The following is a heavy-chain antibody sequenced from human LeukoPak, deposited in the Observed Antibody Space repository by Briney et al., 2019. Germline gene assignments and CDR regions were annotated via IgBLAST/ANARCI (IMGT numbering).Heavy chain of an antibody. CDR3: ARDSGSYTGEFDP. Sequence: SETLSLTCTVSGGSISSYYWSWFRQPPGKGLDWIGYIYYSGSTNYNPSLKSRVTISVDTSKNQFSLKLSSVTAADTAVYYCARDSGSYTGEFDPWGQGTLVTVSS. CDR1: GGSISSYY. V-gene: IGHV4-59*01. D-gene: IGHD1-26*01. J-gene: IGHJ5*02. CDR2: IYYSGST.